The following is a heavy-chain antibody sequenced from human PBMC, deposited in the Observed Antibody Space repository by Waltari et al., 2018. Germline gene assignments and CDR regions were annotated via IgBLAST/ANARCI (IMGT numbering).Heavy chain of an antibody. CDR2: ISYDGSKE. Sequence: QVQLVESGGGVVQPGRSLRLSCAASGFSFSNYALPWVRQAPGKGLEWVAVISYDGSKEYYADSVKGRFTISRDKSKNTLFLQMNSLISVDTAIYYCARAYTSSSGLLWLSAADCWGQGTLVTVSS. V-gene: IGHV3-30-3*01. CDR3: ARAYTSSSGLLWLSAADC. J-gene: IGHJ4*02. CDR1: GFSFSNYA. D-gene: IGHD6-13*01.